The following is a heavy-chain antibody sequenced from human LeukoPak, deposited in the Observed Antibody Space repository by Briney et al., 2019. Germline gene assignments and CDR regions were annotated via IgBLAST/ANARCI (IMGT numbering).Heavy chain of an antibody. D-gene: IGHD6-19*01. Sequence: PGGSLRLSCAASGFTFSNYAMNWVRQAPGKGLEWVSVISGSGGKTYYADSVKGRFTISRDNSKNTLYLQMNSLRAEDTAVYYCANPPSSGWYYYGMDVWGQGTTVTVSS. V-gene: IGHV3-23*01. CDR3: ANPPSSGWYYYGMDV. CDR1: GFTFSNYA. CDR2: ISGSGGKT. J-gene: IGHJ6*02.